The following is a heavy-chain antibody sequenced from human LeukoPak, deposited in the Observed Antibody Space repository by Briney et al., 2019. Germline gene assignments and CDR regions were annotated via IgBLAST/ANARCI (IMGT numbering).Heavy chain of an antibody. J-gene: IGHJ3*02. V-gene: IGHV5-51*01. Sequence: GESLKISCKGSGYSFTSHWIGWVRQMPGKGLEWMGIIYPGDSDTRYSPSFQGQVTISADKSISTAYLQWSSLKASDTAMYYCARRSTAVAGHDAFDIWGQGTMVTVSS. CDR1: GYSFTSHW. CDR2: IYPGDSDT. CDR3: ARRSTAVAGHDAFDI. D-gene: IGHD6-19*01.